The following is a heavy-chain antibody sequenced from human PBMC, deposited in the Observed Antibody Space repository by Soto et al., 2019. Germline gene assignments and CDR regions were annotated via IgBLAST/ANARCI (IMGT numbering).Heavy chain of an antibody. Sequence: SVKVSCKASGFTFTNSAIQWVRQARGQRLEWIGWIVVGSGNTNYAQKFQERVTITRDMSTSTAYMELSGLRSDDTAVYYCAADSHFWSGHYAFEYWGQGALVTVS. CDR2: IVVGSGNT. V-gene: IGHV1-58*02. D-gene: IGHD3-3*02. J-gene: IGHJ4*02. CDR1: GFTFTNSA. CDR3: AADSHFWSGHYAFEY.